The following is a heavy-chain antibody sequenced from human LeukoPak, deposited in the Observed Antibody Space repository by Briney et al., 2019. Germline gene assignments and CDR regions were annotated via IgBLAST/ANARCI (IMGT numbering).Heavy chain of an antibody. V-gene: IGHV4-34*01. CDR1: GGSFSGYY. D-gene: IGHD2-15*01. CDR3: ARKSAYCSGGSCYSLEYYYYGMDV. J-gene: IGHJ6*02. CDR2: INHSGST. Sequence: NPSETLSLTCAVYGGSFSGYYWSWIRQPPGKGLEWIGEINHSGSTNYNPSLKSRVTISVDTSKNQFSLKLSSVTAADTAVHYCARKSAYCSGGSCYSLEYYYYGMDVWGQGTTVTVSS.